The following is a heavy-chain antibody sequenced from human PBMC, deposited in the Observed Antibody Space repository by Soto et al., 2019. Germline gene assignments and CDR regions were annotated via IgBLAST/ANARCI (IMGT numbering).Heavy chain of an antibody. Sequence: ASVKVSGKASGYTFTSYGISWVRQAPGQGLEWMGWISAYNGNTHYAQKLQGRVTMTTDTSTSTAYMELRSLRSDDTAVYYCARDFGGATWPDYWGQGTLVTVSS. J-gene: IGHJ4*02. V-gene: IGHV1-18*01. D-gene: IGHD1-26*01. CDR2: ISAYNGNT. CDR3: ARDFGGATWPDY. CDR1: GYTFTSYG.